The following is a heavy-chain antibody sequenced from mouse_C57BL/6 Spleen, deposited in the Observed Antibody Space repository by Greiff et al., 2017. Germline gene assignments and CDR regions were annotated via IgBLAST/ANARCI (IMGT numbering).Heavy chain of an antibody. Sequence: QVQLKESGPELVKPGASVKISCKASGYAFSSSWMNWVKQRPGKGLEWIGRIYPGDGDTNYNGKFKGKATLTADKSSSTAYMQLSSLTSEDSAVYFCARRYSNYVAWFAYWGQGTLVTVSA. CDR3: ARRYSNYVAWFAY. CDR2: IYPGDGDT. J-gene: IGHJ3*01. CDR1: GYAFSSSW. D-gene: IGHD2-5*01. V-gene: IGHV1-82*01.